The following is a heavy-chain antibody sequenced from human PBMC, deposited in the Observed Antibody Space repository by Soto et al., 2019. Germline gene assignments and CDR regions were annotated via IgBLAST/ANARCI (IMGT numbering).Heavy chain of an antibody. CDR1: AGTFSSYA. CDR3: ARDLCSGGSCYSHFDY. D-gene: IGHD2-15*01. J-gene: IGHJ4*02. CDR2: IIPIFGTA. Sequence: QVQLVQSGAEVKKPGSSVKVSCKASAGTFSSYAISWVRQAPGQALEWMGGIIPIFGTANYAQKFQGRVTITADESTSTAYMELSSLRSEDTAVYYCARDLCSGGSCYSHFDYWGQETLVTVSS. V-gene: IGHV1-69*01.